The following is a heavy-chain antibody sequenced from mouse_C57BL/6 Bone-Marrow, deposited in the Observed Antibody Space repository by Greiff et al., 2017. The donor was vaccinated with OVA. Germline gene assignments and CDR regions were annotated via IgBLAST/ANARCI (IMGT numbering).Heavy chain of an antibody. CDR1: GYTFTSYW. CDR3: ARQDDGYPHWYFDV. V-gene: IGHV1-52*01. D-gene: IGHD2-3*01. Sequence: QVQLKQPGAELVRPGSSVKLSCKASGYTFTSYWMHWVKQRPIQGLEWIGNIDPSDSETHYNQKFKDKATLTVDKSSSTDYKQLSSLTSENSAVYYGARQDDGYPHWYFDVWGTGTTVTVSS. CDR2: IDPSDSET. J-gene: IGHJ1*03.